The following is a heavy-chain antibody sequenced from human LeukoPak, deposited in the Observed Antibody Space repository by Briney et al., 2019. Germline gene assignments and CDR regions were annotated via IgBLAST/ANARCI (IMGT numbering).Heavy chain of an antibody. J-gene: IGHJ5*02. CDR3: AKVSWYYYGSGSYSWFDP. V-gene: IGHV3-23*01. D-gene: IGHD3-10*01. Sequence: TGGSLRLSCAASGFTFSSYAMSWVRQAPGKGLEWVSAISGSGGSTYYADSVKGRFTISRDNSKNTLYLQMYSLRAEDTAVYYCAKVSWYYYGSGSYSWFDPWGQGTLVTVSS. CDR2: ISGSGGST. CDR1: GFTFSSYA.